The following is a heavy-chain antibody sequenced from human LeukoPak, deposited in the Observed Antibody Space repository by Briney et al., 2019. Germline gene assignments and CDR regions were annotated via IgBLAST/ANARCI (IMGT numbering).Heavy chain of an antibody. Sequence: ASVKVSCKASGYTFTTYAIHWVRQAPGQSLEWTGWINADNGNTKYSQKFQGRVTITRDTSASTAYMELSSLRSEDTAVYYCARELRYGSGSIGSDYWGQGTLVTVSS. V-gene: IGHV1-3*01. CDR2: INADNGNT. CDR3: ARELRYGSGSIGSDY. D-gene: IGHD3-10*01. J-gene: IGHJ4*02. CDR1: GYTFTTYA.